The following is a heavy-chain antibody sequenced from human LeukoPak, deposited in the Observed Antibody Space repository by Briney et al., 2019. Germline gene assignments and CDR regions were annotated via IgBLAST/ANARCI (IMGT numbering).Heavy chain of an antibody. CDR1: GGSISSSSYY. J-gene: IGHJ4*02. V-gene: IGHV4-39*07. Sequence: SETLSLTCTVSGGSISSSSYYWGWIRQPPGKGLEWIGSIYYSGSTYYNPSLKSRVTISVDTSKNQFSLKLSSVTAADTAVYYCARSRDIRSIDYWGQGTLVTVSS. CDR2: IYYSGST. CDR3: ARSRDIRSIDY. D-gene: IGHD5-12*01.